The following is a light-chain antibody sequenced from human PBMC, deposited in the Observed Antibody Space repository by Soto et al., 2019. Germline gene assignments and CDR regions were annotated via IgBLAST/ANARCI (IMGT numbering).Light chain of an antibody. V-gene: IGLV2-14*03. J-gene: IGLJ2*01. CDR2: DVT. CDR3: SSYTISNTLVV. CDR1: SSDVGGYNH. Sequence: QSALTQPASVSGSPGQSITISCTGTSSDVGGYNHVSWYQQPPGKAPKLMLYDVTNRPSGVSNRFSGSKSGNTASLTISGLQAADEADYYCSSYTISNTLVVFGGGTKLTVL.